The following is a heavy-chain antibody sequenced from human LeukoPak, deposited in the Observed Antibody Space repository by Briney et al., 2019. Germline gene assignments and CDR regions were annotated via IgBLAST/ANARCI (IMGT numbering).Heavy chain of an antibody. CDR2: INHSGST. CDR3: ARSYRPTGGYYYYYGMDV. V-gene: IGHV4-34*01. J-gene: IGHJ6*02. D-gene: IGHD3-16*02. Sequence: SETLSLTCAVYGGSFSGYYWSWIRQPPGKGLEWIGEINHSGSTNYNPSLKSRVTISVDTSKNQFSLKLSSVTAADTAVYYCARSYRPTGGYYYYYGMDVWGQGTTVTVSS. CDR1: GGSFSGYY.